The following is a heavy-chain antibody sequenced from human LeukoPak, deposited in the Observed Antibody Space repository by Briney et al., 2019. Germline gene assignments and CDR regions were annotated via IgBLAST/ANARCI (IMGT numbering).Heavy chain of an antibody. Sequence: PGGSLRLSCAASGFTFSSYAMSWIRQPPGKGLEWIGEVNHSGSTNYNPSLKSRVTISVDTSKNQFSLKLSSVTAADTAVYYCARAGIAAAGNDYWGQGTLVTVSS. CDR3: ARAGIAAAGNDY. CDR1: GFTFSSYA. V-gene: IGHV4-34*01. CDR2: VNHSGST. J-gene: IGHJ4*02. D-gene: IGHD6-13*01.